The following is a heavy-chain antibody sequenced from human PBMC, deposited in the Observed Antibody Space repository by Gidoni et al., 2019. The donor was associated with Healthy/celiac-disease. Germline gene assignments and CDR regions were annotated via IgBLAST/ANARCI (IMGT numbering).Heavy chain of an antibody. CDR3: AKDREYSSSWVDY. CDR2: ISGSGGSA. V-gene: IGHV3-23*01. D-gene: IGHD6-13*01. Sequence: EVQRLEPGGGLVQPGGSLRPSCAASGFSLSSYAMSWVRQAPGKGLEWVSAISGSGGSADYAGSVKGRFTISRDNSKNTLYLQMNSLRAEDTAVYYCAKDREYSSSWVDYWGQGTLVTVSS. J-gene: IGHJ4*02. CDR1: GFSLSSYA.